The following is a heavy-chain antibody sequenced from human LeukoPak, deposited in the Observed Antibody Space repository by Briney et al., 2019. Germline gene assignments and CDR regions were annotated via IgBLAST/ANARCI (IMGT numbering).Heavy chain of an antibody. CDR2: MSGSGGST. D-gene: IGHD3-16*01. Sequence: GGSLRLSCAASGFIFSAYAMTWVRQAPGKGLEWVSGMSGSGGSTYYADSVKGRFTISRDNSKNTLYLQMNTLRAEDTAVYYCAKDREYSYVYDAFDMWGQGTLATVSS. CDR3: AKDREYSYVYDAFDM. CDR1: GFIFSAYA. V-gene: IGHV3-23*01. J-gene: IGHJ3*02.